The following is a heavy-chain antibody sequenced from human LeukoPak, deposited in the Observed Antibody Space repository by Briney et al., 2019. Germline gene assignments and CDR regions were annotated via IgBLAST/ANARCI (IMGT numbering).Heavy chain of an antibody. Sequence: FGTANYAQKFQGRVTITADESTSTAYMELSSLRSEDTAVYYCASDLEMATIAKSSDAFDIWGQGTMVTVSS. D-gene: IGHD5-24*01. J-gene: IGHJ3*02. CDR2: FGTA. CDR3: ASDLEMATIAKSSDAFDI. V-gene: IGHV1-69*01.